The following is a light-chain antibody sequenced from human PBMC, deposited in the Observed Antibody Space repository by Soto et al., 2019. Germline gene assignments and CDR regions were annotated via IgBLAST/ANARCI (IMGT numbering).Light chain of an antibody. V-gene: IGKV3-20*01. CDR3: QFYSVSPWT. J-gene: IGKJ1*01. Sequence: EIVLTQSPGTLSLSPGERATLSCRVSQSVSSSYLAWFQQKPGQAPRLLIYGASRRVTGIPDRFSGSGSGTDFTLTIRSLEPEDFAVYYCQFYSVSPWTFGQGTKVEIK. CDR1: QSVSSSY. CDR2: GAS.